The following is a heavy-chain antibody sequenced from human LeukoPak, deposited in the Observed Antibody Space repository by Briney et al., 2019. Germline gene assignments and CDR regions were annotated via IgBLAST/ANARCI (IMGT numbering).Heavy chain of an antibody. J-gene: IGHJ1*01. CDR1: GYIFTSYG. Sequence: ASVKVSCKASGYIFTSYGISWLRQAPGQRLEWMGWISAHNGNTNYAQKFQDRVTMTTDTSTSTAFMELRSLRSDDTAVYYCANYYDSSDDYYEYFPHWGQGTLVTVSS. D-gene: IGHD3-22*01. V-gene: IGHV1-18*01. CDR2: ISAHNGNT. CDR3: ANYYDSSDDYYEYFPH.